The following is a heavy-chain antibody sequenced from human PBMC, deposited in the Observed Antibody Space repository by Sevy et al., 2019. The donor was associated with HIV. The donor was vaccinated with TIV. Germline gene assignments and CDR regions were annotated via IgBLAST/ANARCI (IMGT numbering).Heavy chain of an antibody. D-gene: IGHD6-13*01. V-gene: IGHV3-49*04. Sequence: GGFLRLSCTASGFTFGDYCMSWVRQAPGKGLEWVAFLKSDVYGGTVDHAASVRGRFVISRDDSKTIAYLQMNDRKTEDTGVYYCTRWKAAQSIFDYWGQGALVTVSS. CDR3: TRWKAAQSIFDY. CDR2: LKSDVYGGTV. CDR1: GFTFGDYC. J-gene: IGHJ4*02.